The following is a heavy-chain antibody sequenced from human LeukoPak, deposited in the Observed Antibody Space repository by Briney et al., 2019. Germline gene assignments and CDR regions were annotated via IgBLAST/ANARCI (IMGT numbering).Heavy chain of an antibody. D-gene: IGHD1-26*01. Sequence: PGGSLRLSCAASGFTFSSYGMHWVRQAPGKGLEWVSGISGGGGTTSYADSMKGRFTVSRDNSKNTLYLQMNSLRAEDTALYYCAKDSRTTTRGLFDYWGQGTLVTVSS. CDR3: AKDSRTTTRGLFDY. J-gene: IGHJ4*02. CDR2: ISGGGGTT. V-gene: IGHV3-23*01. CDR1: GFTFSSYG.